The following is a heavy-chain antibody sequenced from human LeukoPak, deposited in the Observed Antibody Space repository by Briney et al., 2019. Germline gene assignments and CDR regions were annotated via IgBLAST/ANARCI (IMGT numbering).Heavy chain of an antibody. D-gene: IGHD6-19*01. CDR1: GYTLTELS. CDR2: FDPEDGET. V-gene: IGHV1-24*01. CDR3: ARDRAVAGYFDY. Sequence: ASVKVSCKVSGYTLTELSMHWVRQAPGKGLEWMGGFDPEDGETIYAQKFQGRVTMTRDTSTSTVYMELSSLRSEDTAVYYCARDRAVAGYFDYWGQGTLVTVSS. J-gene: IGHJ4*02.